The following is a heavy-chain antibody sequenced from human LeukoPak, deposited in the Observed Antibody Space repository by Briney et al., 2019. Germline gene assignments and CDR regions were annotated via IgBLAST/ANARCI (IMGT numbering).Heavy chain of an antibody. CDR2: IYSGGST. CDR3: ARDRSSGWPRYYFDY. Sequence: HPGGSLRLSCAASGFTVSSNYMSWVRQAPGKGLEWVSVIYSGGSTYYADSVKGRFTISRDNSKNTLYLQMNSLRAEDTAVYYCARDRSSGWPRYYFDYWGQGTLVTVSS. CDR1: GFTVSSNY. D-gene: IGHD6-19*01. V-gene: IGHV3-66*01. J-gene: IGHJ4*02.